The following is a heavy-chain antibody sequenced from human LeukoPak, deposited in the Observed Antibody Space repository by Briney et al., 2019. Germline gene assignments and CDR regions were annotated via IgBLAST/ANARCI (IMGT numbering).Heavy chain of an antibody. Sequence: PGRSLRLSCAASGFTFSSYAMHWVRQAPGKGLEWVAVISYDGSNKYYADSVKGRFTISRDNSKNTLYLQMNSLRAEDTAVYYCARSPIAAAGTGYFDYWGQGTLVTVSS. V-gene: IGHV3-30-3*01. J-gene: IGHJ4*02. CDR2: ISYDGSNK. CDR3: ARSPIAAAGTGYFDY. CDR1: GFTFSSYA. D-gene: IGHD6-13*01.